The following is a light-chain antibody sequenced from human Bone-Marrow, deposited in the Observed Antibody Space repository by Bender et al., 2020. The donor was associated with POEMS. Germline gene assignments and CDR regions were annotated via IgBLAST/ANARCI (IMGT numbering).Light chain of an antibody. Sequence: QSALTQPASVSGSPGQSITISCTGDISDIGKYDLLSWYQQYPGKVPKLIIYEASKRPSGVSNRFSGSKSGNTASLTISGLQPEDEAEYCCCSYAGNTVFGSGTRVTVL. V-gene: IGLV2-23*01. CDR3: CSYAGNTV. CDR2: EAS. CDR1: ISDIGKYDL. J-gene: IGLJ1*01.